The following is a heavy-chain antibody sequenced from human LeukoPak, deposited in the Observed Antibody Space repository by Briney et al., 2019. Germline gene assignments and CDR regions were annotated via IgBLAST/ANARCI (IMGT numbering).Heavy chain of an antibody. V-gene: IGHV1-2*02. D-gene: IGHD1-26*01. J-gene: IGHJ4*02. CDR3: AKEYLRSGSYKYFDS. CDR2: VLPKSGDT. CDR1: GYTFSNFG. Sequence: ASVKVSCKASGYTFSNFGINWVRQAPGQGLEWMGWVLPKSGDTNYAQKFQGRVTMTRDTSISTAYMELSRLTSDDAAIYYCAKEYLRSGSYKYFDSWGRGTLVTVSS.